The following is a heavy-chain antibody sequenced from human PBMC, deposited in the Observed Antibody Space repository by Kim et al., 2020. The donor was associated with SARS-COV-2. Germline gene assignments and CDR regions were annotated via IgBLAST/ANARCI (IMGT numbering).Heavy chain of an antibody. CDR1: GGTLSNYG. Sequence: SVKVSCKASGGTLSNYGVHWVRQAPGQGLEWMGGIYPIYDTRNYAQKFQDRVTITADESTSTAYMEMRSLTSEDTAVYYCARTFQSTVTTFGYWGQGTL. V-gene: IGHV1-69*13. CDR2: IYPIYDTR. J-gene: IGHJ4*02. D-gene: IGHD4-17*01. CDR3: ARTFQSTVTTFGY.